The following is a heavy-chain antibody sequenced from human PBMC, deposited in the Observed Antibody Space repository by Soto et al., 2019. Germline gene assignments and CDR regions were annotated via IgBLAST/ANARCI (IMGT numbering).Heavy chain of an antibody. V-gene: IGHV3-48*02. Sequence: GGSLRLSCAASGFSFSIYGMNWVRRAPGKGLEWVAYIRDDSSIKYYADSVTGRFTVSRDNGKDSLYLQMNSLRDEDTAVYYCARARGRNWFDTWGQGTLVTVSS. CDR2: IRDDSSIK. CDR3: ARARGRNWFDT. D-gene: IGHD1-26*01. CDR1: GFSFSIYG. J-gene: IGHJ5*02.